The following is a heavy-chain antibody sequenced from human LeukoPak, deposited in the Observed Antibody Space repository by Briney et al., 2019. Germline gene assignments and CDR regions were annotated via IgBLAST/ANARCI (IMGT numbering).Heavy chain of an antibody. J-gene: IGHJ6*03. CDR1: GASITSGLYY. D-gene: IGHD3-10*01. CDR3: ARMYYYGSGSYFYYYYYMDV. CDR2: INTSGT. Sequence: SQTPSLTCTVSGASITSGLYYWNWIRQPAGKGLEWIGRINTSGTNYNPSLKSRVTISVDTSKNQFSLKLSSVTAADTAVYYCARMYYYGSGSYFYYYYYMDVWGKGTTVTISS. V-gene: IGHV4-61*02.